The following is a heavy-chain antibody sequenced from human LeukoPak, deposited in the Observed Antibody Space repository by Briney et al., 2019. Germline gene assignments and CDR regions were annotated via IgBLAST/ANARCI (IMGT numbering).Heavy chain of an antibody. V-gene: IGHV3-53*01. CDR2: IYSGGST. D-gene: IGHD2-2*01. Sequence: GGSLRLSCAASGFTVSSNYMSWVRQAPGKGMEWLSVIYSGGSTYYADSVKGRFTISRDNSKNTLYLQMNSLRAEDTAVYYCARVRKEYQLLLFDYWGQGTLVTVSS. CDR3: ARVRKEYQLLLFDY. CDR1: GFTVSSNY. J-gene: IGHJ4*02.